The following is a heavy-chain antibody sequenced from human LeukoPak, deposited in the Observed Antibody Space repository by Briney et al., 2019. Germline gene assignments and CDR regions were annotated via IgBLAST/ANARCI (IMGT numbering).Heavy chain of an antibody. CDR2: TYYRSKWYN. J-gene: IGHJ4*02. CDR3: ASSGREAVAGSFDY. D-gene: IGHD6-19*01. Sequence: SQTLSLTCAISVDSVSSNSAAWNWIRQSPSRGLEWLGRTYYRSKWYNDYAVSVKSRITINPDTSKNQFSLQLNSVTPEDTAVYYCASSGREAVAGSFDYWGQGTLVTVSS. V-gene: IGHV6-1*01. CDR1: VDSVSSNSAA.